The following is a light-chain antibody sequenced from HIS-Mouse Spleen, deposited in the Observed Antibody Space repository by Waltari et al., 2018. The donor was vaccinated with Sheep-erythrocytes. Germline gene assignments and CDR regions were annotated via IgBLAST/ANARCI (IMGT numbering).Light chain of an antibody. J-gene: IGKJ2*01. Sequence: EIVLTQSPGTLSLSPGERASQSVSSSYLAWYQQKPGQAPRLLIYGASSRATGIPDRFSGSGSGTDFTLTISRLEPEDFAVYYCLQDYNYPYTFGQGTKLEIK. CDR1: QSVSSSY. V-gene: IGKV3-20*01. CDR2: GAS. CDR3: LQDYNYPYT.